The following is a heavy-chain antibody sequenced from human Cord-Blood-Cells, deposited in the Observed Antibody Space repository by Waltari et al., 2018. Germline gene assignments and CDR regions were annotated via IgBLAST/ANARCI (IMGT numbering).Heavy chain of an antibody. Sequence: QVQLVQSGAEVKKTGPPVKVTCKASGGTFSRYASGGVRQATGQGSEWMGGIIPIFGTANYAQKFQGRVTITADKSTSTAYMELSSLRSEDTAVYYCARDRLIAAARNYYYYYGMDVWGQGTTVTVSS. D-gene: IGHD6-13*01. CDR3: ARDRLIAAARNYYYYYGMDV. CDR1: GGTFSRYA. V-gene: IGHV1-69*06. CDR2: IIPIFGTA. J-gene: IGHJ6*02.